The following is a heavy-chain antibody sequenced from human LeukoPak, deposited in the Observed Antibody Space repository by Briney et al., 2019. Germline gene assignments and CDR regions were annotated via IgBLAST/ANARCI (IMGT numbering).Heavy chain of an antibody. CDR1: GFTFITYS. D-gene: IGHD6-19*01. V-gene: IGHV3-21*01. J-gene: IGHJ6*03. Sequence: GGSLRLSCAASGFTFITYSMNWVRQAPGKGLEWVSSISSSSSYIYYADSVRGRFTISRDNPKNSLYLQMNSLRAEDTAVYYCARGQAQQWLVSPWNYYYRHVWGRGTSVTIFS. CDR2: ISSSSSYI. CDR3: ARGQAQQWLVSPWNYYYRHV.